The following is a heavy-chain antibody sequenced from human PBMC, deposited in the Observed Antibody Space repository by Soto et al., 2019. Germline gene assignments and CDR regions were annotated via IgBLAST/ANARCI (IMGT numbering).Heavy chain of an antibody. Sequence: PGGSLRLSCAASGFTFSSYGMHWVRQAPGKGLEWVAVIWYDGSNKYYADSVKGRFTISRDNSKNTLYLQMNSLRAEDTAVYYCARDYIVVVPAATLITYYYYYGMDVWGQGTTVTVSS. D-gene: IGHD2-2*01. CDR3: ARDYIVVVPAATLITYYYYYGMDV. J-gene: IGHJ6*02. V-gene: IGHV3-33*01. CDR1: GFTFSSYG. CDR2: IWYDGSNK.